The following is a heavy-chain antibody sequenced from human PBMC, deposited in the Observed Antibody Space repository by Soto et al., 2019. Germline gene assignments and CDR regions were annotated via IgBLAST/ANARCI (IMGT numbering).Heavy chain of an antibody. CDR2: IGASGAGT. Sequence: GGSLRLACAACGFTFSSYAMRWVLQAPGKGLEWVSAIGASGAGTYYADSVKGRFTISRDNSKNTLHLQMNSLRAEDTAVYYCARVRPGNYRDYWGQGALVTVSS. J-gene: IGHJ4*02. CDR3: ARVRPGNYRDY. CDR1: GFTFSSYA. V-gene: IGHV3-23*01. D-gene: IGHD3-10*01.